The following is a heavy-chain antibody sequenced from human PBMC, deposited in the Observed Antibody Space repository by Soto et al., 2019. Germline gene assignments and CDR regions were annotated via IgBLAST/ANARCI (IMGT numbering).Heavy chain of an antibody. J-gene: IGHJ4*02. Sequence: EVQLVESGGGLVKPGGSLRLSCAASGFTFSSYAMNWVRQAPGKGLEWVSSISSSSSYIHYADSVKGRFTISRDNAKNSLYLQVNRLRAEDTAVYYCARDGGDCSAGTCYRFFEYWGQGTLVTVSS. CDR3: ARDGGDCSAGTCYRFFEY. CDR2: ISSSSSYI. CDR1: GFTFSSYA. D-gene: IGHD2-15*01. V-gene: IGHV3-21*01.